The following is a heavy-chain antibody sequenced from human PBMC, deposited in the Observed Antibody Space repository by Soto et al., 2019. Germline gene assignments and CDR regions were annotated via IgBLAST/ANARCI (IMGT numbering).Heavy chain of an antibody. D-gene: IGHD2-8*02. Sequence: SQTLSLTCAISGDSVSSNSAAWNWIRQSPSRGLEWLGRTYYRSKWYNDYAVSVKSLITINPDTSRNQFSLQLNSVTPEDTAVYYCARVGIPGGGYYYGMDGWGQGTTLNVSS. J-gene: IGHJ6*02. CDR2: TYYRSKWYN. CDR3: ARVGIPGGGYYYGMDG. CDR1: GDSVSSNSAA. V-gene: IGHV6-1*01.